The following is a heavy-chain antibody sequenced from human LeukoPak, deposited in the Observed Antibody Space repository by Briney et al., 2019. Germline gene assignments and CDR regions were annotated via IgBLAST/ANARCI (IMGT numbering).Heavy chain of an antibody. CDR2: IYSGGST. D-gene: IGHD5-18*01. Sequence: PGGSLRLSCAASGFTVSSNYMSWVRQAPGKGLEWVSVIYSGGSTYYADSVKGRFTISRDNSKNTLYLQMNSLRAEDTAVYYCASEGYSYGYSSHYFDYWGQGTLVTVSS. V-gene: IGHV3-66*01. CDR1: GFTVSSNY. J-gene: IGHJ4*02. CDR3: ASEGYSYGYSSHYFDY.